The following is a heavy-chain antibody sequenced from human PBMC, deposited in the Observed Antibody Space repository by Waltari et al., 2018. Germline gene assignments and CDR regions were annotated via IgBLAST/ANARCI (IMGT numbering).Heavy chain of an antibody. D-gene: IGHD3-3*01. Sequence: QVQLVQSGAEVKKPGASVKVSCQASGYTFTSYGISWVRPAPGQGLEWMGWISAYNGNTNYAQKLQGRVTMTTDTSTSTAYMELRSLRSDDTAVYYCARVGVMGWSGYYPFDYWGQGTLVTVSS. J-gene: IGHJ4*02. V-gene: IGHV1-18*01. CDR3: ARVGVMGWSGYYPFDY. CDR1: GYTFTSYG. CDR2: ISAYNGNT.